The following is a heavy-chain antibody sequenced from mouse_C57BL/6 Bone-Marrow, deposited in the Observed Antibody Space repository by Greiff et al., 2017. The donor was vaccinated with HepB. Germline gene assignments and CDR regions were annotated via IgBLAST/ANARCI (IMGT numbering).Heavy chain of an antibody. CDR2: IHPNSGST. V-gene: IGHV1-64*01. J-gene: IGHJ4*01. D-gene: IGHD1-1*01. CDR3: ARWTTVVAYYAMDY. CDR1: GYTFTSYW. Sequence: VQLQQSGAELVKPGASVKLSCKASGYTFTSYWMHWVKQRPGQGLEWIGMIHPNSGSTNYNEKFKSKATLTVDKSSSTAYMQLSSLTSEDSAVYYCARWTTVVAYYAMDYWGQGTSVTVSS.